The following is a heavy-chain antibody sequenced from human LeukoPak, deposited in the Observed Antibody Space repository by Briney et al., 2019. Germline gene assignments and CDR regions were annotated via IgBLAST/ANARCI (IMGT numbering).Heavy chain of an antibody. CDR2: IYYSGST. D-gene: IGHD3-9*01. CDR3: ARPSSYYDILTPSG. J-gene: IGHJ4*02. V-gene: IGHV4-39*01. CDR1: GGSISSSSYY. Sequence: SETLSLTCTVSGGSISSSSYYWGWIRQPPGKGLEWIGSIYYSGSTYYNPSLKSRVTISVGTSKNQFSLKLSFVTAADTAVYYCARPSSYYDILTPSGWGQGTLVTVSS.